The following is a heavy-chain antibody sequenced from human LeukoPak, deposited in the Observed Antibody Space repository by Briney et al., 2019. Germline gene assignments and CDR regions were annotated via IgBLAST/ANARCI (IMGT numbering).Heavy chain of an antibody. CDR3: AREYGPLGYSIRPQTRYYFDY. CDR1: GGSISSYY. D-gene: IGHD4-11*01. CDR2: IYASGST. V-gene: IGHV4-4*07. Sequence: SETLSLTCTVSGGSISSYYWSWIRRPAGKGLEWIGRIYASGSTNYNPSLKSRVTMSVDTSKNQFSLKLSSVTAADTAVYYCAREYGPLGYSIRPQTRYYFDYWGQGTLVTVSS. J-gene: IGHJ4*02.